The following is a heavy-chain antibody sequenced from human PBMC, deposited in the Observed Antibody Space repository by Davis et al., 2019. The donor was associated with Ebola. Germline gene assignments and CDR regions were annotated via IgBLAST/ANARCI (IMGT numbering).Heavy chain of an antibody. Sequence: GESLKISCAASGFTFSNAWMNWVRQAPGKGLEWVGRIKSKTDGGTTDYAAPVKGRFTISRNNSKNTLYLQMNSLKTEDTAVCYCTTIGGGYSYGYPDYWGQGTLVTVSS. D-gene: IGHD5-18*01. CDR2: IKSKTDGGTT. CDR3: TTIGGGYSYGYPDY. J-gene: IGHJ4*02. CDR1: GFTFSNAW. V-gene: IGHV3-15*07.